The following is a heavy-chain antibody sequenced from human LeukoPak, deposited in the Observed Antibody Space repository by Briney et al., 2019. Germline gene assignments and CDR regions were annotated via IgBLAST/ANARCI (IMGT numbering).Heavy chain of an antibody. D-gene: IGHD1-14*01. J-gene: IGHJ6*03. CDR1: GFTFSSYW. CDR3: ARAGPLYYYYYMGV. V-gene: IGHV3-7*01. CDR2: IKQDGSEK. Sequence: GGSLRLSCAVSGFTFSSYWMTWVRQAPGKGLEWVANIKQDGSEKYYVDSVKGRFTISRDNAKNSLYLQMNSLRAEDTAVYYCARAGPLYYYYYMGVWGKGTTVTVSS.